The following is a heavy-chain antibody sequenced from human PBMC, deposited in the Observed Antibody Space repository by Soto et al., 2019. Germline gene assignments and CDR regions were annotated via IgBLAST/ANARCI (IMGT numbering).Heavy chain of an antibody. Sequence: EVQLLESGGGLVQPGGSLRLSCVGSGFTFINYPMNWVRQTPGKGLEWVSTISGGGDRTFDADTVKGRFTISRDNSKNTVNLQMNSLRADDTAVYYCARKVLGSTSRPDWWYFDLWGRGTLVTVSS. D-gene: IGHD2-2*01. CDR1: GFTFINYP. J-gene: IGHJ2*01. V-gene: IGHV3-23*01. CDR2: ISGGGDRT. CDR3: ARKVLGSTSRPDWWYFDL.